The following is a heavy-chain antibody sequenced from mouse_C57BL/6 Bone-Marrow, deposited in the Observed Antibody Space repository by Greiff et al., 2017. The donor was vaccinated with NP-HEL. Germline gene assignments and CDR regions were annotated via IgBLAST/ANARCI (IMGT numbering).Heavy chain of an antibody. V-gene: IGHV1-50*01. J-gene: IGHJ2*01. CDR3: ARPDGYDGYYFDY. CDR1: GYTFTSYW. CDR2: IDPSDSYT. Sequence: QVQLKQPGAELVKPGASVKLSCKASGYTFTSYWMQWVKQRPGQGLEWIGEIDPSDSYTNYNQKFKGKATLTVDTSSSTAYMQLSSLTSEDSAVYYCARPDGYDGYYFDYWGQGTTLTVSS. D-gene: IGHD2-2*01.